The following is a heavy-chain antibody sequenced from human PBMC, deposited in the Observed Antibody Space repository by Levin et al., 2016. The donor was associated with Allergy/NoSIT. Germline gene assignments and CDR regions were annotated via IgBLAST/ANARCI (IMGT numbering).Heavy chain of an antibody. Sequence: SETLSLTCTVSGASISSGDFYWSWIRQPPGKGLEWLGYIYYSGSAYYNPSLKSRIAISIDTSNNQFFLILSSVTAGDTAVYYCARGRGYYYDESGYPPDYWGQGTQVAASS. J-gene: IGHJ4*02. CDR3: ARGRGYYYDESGYPPDY. V-gene: IGHV4-30-4*01. CDR2: IYYSGSA. D-gene: IGHD3-22*01. CDR1: GASISSGDFY.